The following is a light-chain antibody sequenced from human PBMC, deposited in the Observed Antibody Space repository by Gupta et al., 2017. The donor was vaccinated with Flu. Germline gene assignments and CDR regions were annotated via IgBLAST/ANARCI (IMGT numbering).Light chain of an antibody. CDR1: PSLLHSNGNNY. Sequence: TPGEAASISCRASPSLLHSNGNNYLDWYLQKSGQSPQVLIYLASNRPSGVPERFSGSGSGTEFTLNISRVEAEDVGVYYCMQVLQTPITFGQGTRLEIK. CDR3: MQVLQTPIT. CDR2: LAS. V-gene: IGKV2-28*01. J-gene: IGKJ5*01.